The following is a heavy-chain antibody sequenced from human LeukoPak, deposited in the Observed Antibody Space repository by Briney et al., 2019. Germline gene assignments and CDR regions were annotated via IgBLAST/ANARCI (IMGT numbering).Heavy chain of an antibody. J-gene: IGHJ5*02. Sequence: PETLSLTCAVYGGSFSGYYWSWIRQPPGKGLEWIGEINHSGSTNYNPSLKSRVTILVDTSKNQFSLKLSSVTAADTAVYYCGRDYSSGLGSWFDPWGQGTLVTVSS. V-gene: IGHV4-34*01. CDR2: INHSGST. D-gene: IGHD6-19*01. CDR1: GGSFSGYY. CDR3: GRDYSSGLGSWFDP.